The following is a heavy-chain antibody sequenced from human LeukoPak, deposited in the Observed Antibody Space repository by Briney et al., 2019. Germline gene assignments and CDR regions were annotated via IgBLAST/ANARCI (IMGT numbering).Heavy chain of an antibody. D-gene: IGHD1-26*01. CDR3: ARGGQRTDGELLGNIDY. J-gene: IGHJ4*02. V-gene: IGHV1-2*02. CDR2: INPNSGGT. CDR1: GYTFTSYY. Sequence: GASVKVSCKASGYTFTSYYMHWVRQAPGQGLEWMGWINPNSGGTNYAQKFQGRVTMTRDTSISTAYMELSRLRSDDTAVYYCARGGQRTDGELLGNIDYWGQGTLVTVSS.